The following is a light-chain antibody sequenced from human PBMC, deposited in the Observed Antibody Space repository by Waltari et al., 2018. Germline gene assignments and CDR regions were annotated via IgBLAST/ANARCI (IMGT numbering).Light chain of an antibody. Sequence: QSVLPQTPSASGTPGQRVPLSCSESSSPIRSSTVPWYQQLPGTAPKVLIYRNNQRPSGVPDRFSGSKSGTSASLAISGLQSEDEADYYCATWDDSLNGLVFGGGTKLTVL. V-gene: IGLV1-44*01. CDR1: SSPIRSST. CDR2: RNN. CDR3: ATWDDSLNGLV. J-gene: IGLJ2*01.